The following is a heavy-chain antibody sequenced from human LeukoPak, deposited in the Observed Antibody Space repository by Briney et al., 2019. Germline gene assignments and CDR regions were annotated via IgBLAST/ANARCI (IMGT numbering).Heavy chain of an antibody. CDR3: AKGGDILTGYYLYWYFDL. Sequence: TGGSLRLSCAAPGFTFSAYAISWVRQAPGKGLEWVSAISRSGSSTDYADSVKGRFTIPRDNSKNTLYLQMNSLRPEDTAVYYCAKGGDILTGYYLYWYFDLWGRGTLVTVSS. CDR2: ISRSGSST. J-gene: IGHJ2*01. CDR1: GFTFSAYA. V-gene: IGHV3-23*01. D-gene: IGHD3-9*01.